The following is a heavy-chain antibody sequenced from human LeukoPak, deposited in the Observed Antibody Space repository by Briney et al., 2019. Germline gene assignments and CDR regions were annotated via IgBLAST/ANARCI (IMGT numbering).Heavy chain of an antibody. V-gene: IGHV3-33*08. Sequence: GGSLRLSCAASGFTFSSYAMSWVRQAPGKGLEWVAVIWCDGSNKYYADSVKARFTISRDNSKNTLYLQMDSLRAEDTAVYYCARDYYDTSGHTFDIWGQGTMVTVSS. D-gene: IGHD3-22*01. CDR2: IWCDGSNK. CDR3: ARDYYDTSGHTFDI. J-gene: IGHJ3*02. CDR1: GFTFSSYA.